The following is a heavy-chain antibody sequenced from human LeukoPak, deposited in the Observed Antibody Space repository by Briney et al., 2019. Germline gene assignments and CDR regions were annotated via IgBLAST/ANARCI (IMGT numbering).Heavy chain of an antibody. CDR1: GFTFSSYA. D-gene: IGHD3-22*01. J-gene: IGHJ4*02. Sequence: GGSLRLSCAASGFTFSSYAMSWVRQAPGKGLEWVSAISGSGGSTYYADSVKGRFTISRDNAKNSLYLQMNSLRAEDTALYYCAKDGPDSSGNWGQGTLVTVSS. CDR3: AKDGPDSSGN. CDR2: ISGSGGST. V-gene: IGHV3-23*01.